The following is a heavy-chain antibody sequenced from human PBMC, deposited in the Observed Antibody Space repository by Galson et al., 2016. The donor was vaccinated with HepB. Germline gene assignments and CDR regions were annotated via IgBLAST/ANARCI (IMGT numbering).Heavy chain of an antibody. D-gene: IGHD5-24*01. CDR3: AKDGSEGYHFEY. CDR1: GGTFSTYT. Sequence: SVKVSCKASGGTFSTYTISWVRQAPGQGLEWMGGIVPIFGTANYAQKFQGRVSITADESTDTAYMELSSLRSADTAVYYGAKDGSEGYHFEYWGQGTLVTVSS. CDR2: IVPIFGTA. J-gene: IGHJ4*02. V-gene: IGHV1-69*13.